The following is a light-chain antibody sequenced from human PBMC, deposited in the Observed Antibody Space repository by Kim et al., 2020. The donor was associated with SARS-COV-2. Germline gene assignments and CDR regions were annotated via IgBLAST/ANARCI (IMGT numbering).Light chain of an antibody. J-gene: IGKJ1*01. CDR1: QSVSSN. Sequence: EIVMTQSPATLSVSPGERATLSCRASQSVSSNLAWYQQKPGQAPRLLIYGASTRATGIPARFSGRGSGTEFTLTISSLQSEDFAVYYCQQYDNGPRTFGQGTKVDIK. CDR3: QQYDNGPRT. V-gene: IGKV3-15*01. CDR2: GAS.